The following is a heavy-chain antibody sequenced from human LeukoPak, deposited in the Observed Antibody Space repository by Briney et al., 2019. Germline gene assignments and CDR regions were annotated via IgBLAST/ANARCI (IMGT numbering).Heavy chain of an antibody. CDR3: TRRGNDYYGSGGNWFDP. CDR1: GFTFSGSA. Sequence: PGGSLRLSCAASGFTFSGSAMHWVRQASGKGLEWVGRIRSKANSYATAYAASVKGRFTISRDDSKNTAYLQMNSLKTEDTAVYYCTRRGNDYYGSGGNWFDPWGQGTLVTVSS. CDR2: IRSKANSYAT. D-gene: IGHD3-10*01. J-gene: IGHJ5*02. V-gene: IGHV3-73*01.